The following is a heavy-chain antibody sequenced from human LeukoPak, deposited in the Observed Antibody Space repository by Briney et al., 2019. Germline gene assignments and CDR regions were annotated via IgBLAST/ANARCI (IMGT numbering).Heavy chain of an antibody. Sequence: GGSLRLSCEASGFTFSSYAMSWVRQAPGKGLEWVSAISGSGGSTYYADSVKGRFTISRDNSKNTLYLQMNSLRAEDTAVYYCAKGSTVAHSGYWGQGTLVTVSS. D-gene: IGHD4-23*01. J-gene: IGHJ4*02. CDR3: AKGSTVAHSGY. CDR1: GFTFSSYA. V-gene: IGHV3-23*01. CDR2: ISGSGGST.